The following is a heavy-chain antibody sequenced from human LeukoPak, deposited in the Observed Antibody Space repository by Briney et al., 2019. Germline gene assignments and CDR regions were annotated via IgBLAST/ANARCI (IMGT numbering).Heavy chain of an antibody. CDR3: ARRSNTYYTFDY. D-gene: IGHD2-2*01. Sequence: GGSLRLSCAASGFTFSDHYVDWVRQAPGKGLEWLARSRDKAKGYSTEHAASVKGRFTISRDNSKNSLYLQMNSLKTEDTAVYYCARRSNTYYTFDYWGQGTLVTVSS. CDR2: SRDKAKGYST. CDR1: GFTFSDHY. J-gene: IGHJ4*02. V-gene: IGHV3-72*01.